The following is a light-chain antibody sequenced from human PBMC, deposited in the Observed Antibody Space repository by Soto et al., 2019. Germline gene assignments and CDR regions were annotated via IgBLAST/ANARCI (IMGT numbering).Light chain of an antibody. Sequence: EIVVTQSPATLSLSPGERATLSCRASQSVGNYLACSQRKPGQAPRRLICGAYSGPTGIPDRFSGSGSGKDFTLPISRLEPEDFAVYYCHQYGGSPQTFGQGTKVDI. CDR2: GAY. J-gene: IGKJ1*01. CDR1: QSVGNY. V-gene: IGKV3-20*01. CDR3: HQYGGSPQT.